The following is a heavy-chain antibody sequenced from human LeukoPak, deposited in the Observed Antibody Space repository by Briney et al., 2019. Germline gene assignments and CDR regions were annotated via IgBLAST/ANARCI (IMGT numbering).Heavy chain of an antibody. CDR3: ASGIVVAGTTGFDY. Sequence: ASVKVSCKASGHTFTAYYMHWVRQAPGQGLEWMGWINPNSGGTNYAQMFQGRVTMTRDTSISTAYMELSRLRSDDTAVYYCASGIVVAGTTGFDYWGQGTQVTVSS. CDR2: INPNSGGT. J-gene: IGHJ4*02. CDR1: GHTFTAYY. V-gene: IGHV1-2*02. D-gene: IGHD6-19*01.